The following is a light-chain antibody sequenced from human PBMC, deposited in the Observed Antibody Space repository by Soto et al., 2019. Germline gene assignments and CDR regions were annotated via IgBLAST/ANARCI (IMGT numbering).Light chain of an antibody. J-gene: IGKJ2*01. Sequence: DIQMTQSPSSLPASVGDRVTITCRASQSINTYLHWYQQKPGKAPKVLIFEASSLQSGVPSRFSGSGSGTDFALTVSSLQPEDFATYYCQQTHSVPHTFGHGTKLEIK. CDR3: QQTHSVPHT. CDR1: QSINTY. V-gene: IGKV1-39*01. CDR2: EAS.